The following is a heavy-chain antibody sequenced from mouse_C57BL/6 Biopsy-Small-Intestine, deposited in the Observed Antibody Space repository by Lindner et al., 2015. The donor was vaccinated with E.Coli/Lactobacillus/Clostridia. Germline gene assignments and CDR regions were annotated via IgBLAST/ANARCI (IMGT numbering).Heavy chain of an antibody. CDR3: ARDYYYGSYWYFDV. D-gene: IGHD1-1*01. Sequence: EVQLQESGPSLVRPSQTLSLTCTVTGFSINSGCYWIWIRQFPGNKLEHIGYTFYSGITYYNPSLESRTYITRDTSKNQFSLKLSSVTTEDTATYYCARDYYYGSYWYFDVWGTGTTVTVSS. J-gene: IGHJ1*03. V-gene: IGHV3-3*01. CDR1: GFSINSGCY. CDR2: TFYSGIT.